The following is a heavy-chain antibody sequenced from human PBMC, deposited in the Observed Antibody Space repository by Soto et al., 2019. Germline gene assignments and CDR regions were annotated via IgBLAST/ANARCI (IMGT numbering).Heavy chain of an antibody. D-gene: IGHD1-26*01. CDR1: GFSLSNARMG. CDR2: IFSNDEN. CDR3: ARIRGSYYYGMDV. Sequence: QVTLKESGPVLVKPTETLTLTCTVSGFSLSNARMGVSWIRQPPGKALEWLAHIFSNDENSYSTSLKSRLTISKDTSKSQVVLTMTNMDPVDTATYYCARIRGSYYYGMDVWGQGTTVTVSS. J-gene: IGHJ6*02. V-gene: IGHV2-26*01.